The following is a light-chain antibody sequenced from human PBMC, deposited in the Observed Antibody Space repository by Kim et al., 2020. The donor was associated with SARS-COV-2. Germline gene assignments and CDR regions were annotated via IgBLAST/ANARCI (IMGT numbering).Light chain of an antibody. Sequence: QSFTISCTGTSSDVGGYIYVSWYQQHPGKAPKFMIYDVNKRPSGVSNRFSGSRSGNTASLTISGLQGEDEADYYCSSYTSSSTYVFGTGTKVTVL. CDR3: SSYTSSSTYV. CDR2: DVN. J-gene: IGLJ1*01. CDR1: SSDVGGYIY. V-gene: IGLV2-14*03.